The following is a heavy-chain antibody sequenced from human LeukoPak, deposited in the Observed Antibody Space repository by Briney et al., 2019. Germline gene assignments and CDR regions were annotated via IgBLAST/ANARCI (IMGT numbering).Heavy chain of an antibody. Sequence: GGSLRLSCAASGFTFSSYSMNWVRQAPGKGLEWVSSISSSSSFIYYAGSVKGRFTISRDNAKNSLYLQMNSLRAEDTAVYYCAREEGIPPGLDVWGKGTTVTVSS. CDR2: ISSSSSFI. CDR3: AREEGIPPGLDV. CDR1: GFTFSSYS. D-gene: IGHD2-21*01. V-gene: IGHV3-21*01. J-gene: IGHJ6*04.